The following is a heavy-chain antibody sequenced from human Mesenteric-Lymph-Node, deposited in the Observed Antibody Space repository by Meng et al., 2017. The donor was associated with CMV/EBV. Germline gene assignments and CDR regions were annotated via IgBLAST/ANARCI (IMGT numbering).Heavy chain of an antibody. CDR2: IIPLFGA. J-gene: IGHJ4*02. CDR3: ARSIQQLATFDY. CDR1: GGTFSSYP. D-gene: IGHD6-13*01. V-gene: IGHV1-69*06. Sequence: SCKASGGTFSSYPITWVRQAPGQGLEWMGGIIPLFGANYAQKFQGRVTITADKSTSTAYMELSSLRSEDTAVYYCARSIQQLATFDYWGQGTLVTVSS.